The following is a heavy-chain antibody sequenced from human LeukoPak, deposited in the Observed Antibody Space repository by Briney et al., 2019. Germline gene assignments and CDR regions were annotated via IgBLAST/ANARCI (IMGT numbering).Heavy chain of an antibody. CDR1: GGSISSGDYY. Sequence: SQTLSLTCTVSGGSISSGDYYWSWIRRPPGKGLEWIGYIYYSGSTYYNPSLKSRVTISVDTSKNEFSLKLSSVTAADTAVYYCGRHFASAGTSPFVEYWGQGTLVTVSS. V-gene: IGHV4-30-4*01. D-gene: IGHD6-13*01. CDR2: IYYSGST. J-gene: IGHJ4*02. CDR3: GRHFASAGTSPFVEY.